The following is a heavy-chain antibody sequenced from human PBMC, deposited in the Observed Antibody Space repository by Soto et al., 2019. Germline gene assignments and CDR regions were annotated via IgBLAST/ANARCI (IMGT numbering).Heavy chain of an antibody. CDR1: GFTFSSYT. V-gene: IGHV3-21*01. J-gene: IGHJ4*02. D-gene: IGHD3-10*01. Sequence: GGSLRLSCAASGFTFSSYTMNWVRQAPGKGLEWVSSISSSSSYIYYADSLKGRSTISRDNARNSLYLRMNSLRAEDTAVYYCARQQYGSALDYWGQGTLVTVSS. CDR2: ISSSSSYI. CDR3: ARQQYGSALDY.